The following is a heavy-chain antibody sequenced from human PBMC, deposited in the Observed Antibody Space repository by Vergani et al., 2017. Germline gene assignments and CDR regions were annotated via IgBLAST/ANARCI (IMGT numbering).Heavy chain of an antibody. J-gene: IGHJ5*02. CDR1: GFTVNNAW. CDR2: IKSKRDGGTT. Sequence: EVQLVESGGGLVKPGGSLRLSCAASGFTVNNAWMSWVRQAPGKGLEWVGRIKSKRDGGTTDYAAPVKGRVTISRDDSKNTLYLQMNSLRAEDTAVYYWARDKLPRSLGFFWFDPWGQGTLVTVSS. V-gene: IGHV3-15*01. CDR3: ARDKLPRSLGFFWFDP. D-gene: IGHD3-3*01.